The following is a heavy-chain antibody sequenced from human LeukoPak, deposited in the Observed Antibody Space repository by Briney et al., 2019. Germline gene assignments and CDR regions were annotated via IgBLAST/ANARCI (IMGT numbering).Heavy chain of an antibody. Sequence: GGSLRLSCAASGFTFSNYNMNWVRQSPGKGLEWVSSISSGGSSIYCADSVKGRFTTSRDNAKNSLYLQMNSLRAEDTAVYYCARDLGGYYYDSHRWGQGTLVTVSS. V-gene: IGHV3-21*01. D-gene: IGHD3-22*01. CDR2: ISSGGSSI. J-gene: IGHJ4*02. CDR3: ARDLGGYYYDSHR. CDR1: GFTFSNYN.